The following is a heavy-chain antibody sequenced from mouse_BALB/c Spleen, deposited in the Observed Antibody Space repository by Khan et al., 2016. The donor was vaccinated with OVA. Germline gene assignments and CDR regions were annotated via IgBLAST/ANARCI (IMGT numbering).Heavy chain of an antibody. Sequence: VQLKESGPSLVKPSQTLSLTCSVTGDSITSGYWNWIRKFPGNKLDYMGYICYSGTTYYNPSPKSRISITRDTSKDQFYLQLNSVTTEDTATYYCARWNYRYDGYFDYWGQGTALTVSS. CDR1: GDSITSGY. D-gene: IGHD2-14*01. CDR2: ICYSGTT. CDR3: ARWNYRYDGYFDY. V-gene: IGHV3-8*02. J-gene: IGHJ2*01.